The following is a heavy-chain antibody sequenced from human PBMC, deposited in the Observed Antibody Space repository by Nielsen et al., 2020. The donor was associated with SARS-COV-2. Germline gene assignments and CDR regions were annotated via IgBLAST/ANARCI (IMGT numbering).Heavy chain of an antibody. J-gene: IGHJ4*02. D-gene: IGHD3-16*01. CDR2: IYYSGST. CDR3: ARGGGTFDY. Sequence: WIRQPPGKGLEWIGSIYYSGSTYYNPSLKSRVTISVDTSKNQFSLKLSSVTAADTAVYYCARGGGTFDYWGQGTLVTVSS. V-gene: IGHV4-39*07.